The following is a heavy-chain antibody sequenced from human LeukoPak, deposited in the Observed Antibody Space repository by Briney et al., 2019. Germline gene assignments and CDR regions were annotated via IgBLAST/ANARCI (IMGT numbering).Heavy chain of an antibody. V-gene: IGHV1-69*13. CDR3: AIGELPRRSYYYDGSGYSLDY. Sequence: SVKVSCKASGGTFSSYAISWVRQAPGQGLEWMGGIIPIFGTANYAQKFQGRVTITADESTSTAYMELSSLRSEDTAVYYCAIGELPRRSYYYDGSGYSLDYWGQGTLVTVSS. J-gene: IGHJ4*02. CDR2: IIPIFGTA. CDR1: GGTFSSYA. D-gene: IGHD3-22*01.